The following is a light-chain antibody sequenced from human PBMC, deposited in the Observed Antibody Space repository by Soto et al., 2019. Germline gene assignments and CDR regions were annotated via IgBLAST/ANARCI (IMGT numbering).Light chain of an antibody. Sequence: DIPMTQSPSSLSASVGDRVTITCRASQSISSYLVWYQEKPGKAPTLLIYAASSLQGGVPSRFSGTGGGTDFTLTITSLQPEDFATYYCQQSYALPRTFGQGTKVEIK. CDR3: QQSYALPRT. CDR2: AAS. V-gene: IGKV1-39*01. J-gene: IGKJ1*01. CDR1: QSISSY.